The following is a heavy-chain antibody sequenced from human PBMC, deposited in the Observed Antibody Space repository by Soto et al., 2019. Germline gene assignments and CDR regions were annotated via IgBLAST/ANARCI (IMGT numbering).Heavy chain of an antibody. CDR3: ARRGYGSRWPNVYMDV. J-gene: IGHJ6*03. Sequence: EAQLVASGGGLVQPGGSLRLSCAASGFTFSNYEMHWVRQAPGKGLEYVSGISNHGAHTDYAKSVKGRFTISRDNSENTLYLQMGSLRAEDMALYYCARRGYGSRWPNVYMDVWGKGTTVTVSS. D-gene: IGHD6-13*01. V-gene: IGHV3-64*01. CDR2: ISNHGAHT. CDR1: GFTFSNYE.